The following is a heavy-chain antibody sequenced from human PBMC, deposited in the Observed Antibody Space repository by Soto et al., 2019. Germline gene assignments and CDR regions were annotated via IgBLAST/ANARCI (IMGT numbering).Heavy chain of an antibody. V-gene: IGHV1-69*13. CDR3: ARDPGYSSGWHFDY. CDR2: IIPIFGTA. J-gene: IGHJ4*02. CDR1: GGTFSSYA. Sequence: SVKVSCKASGGTFSSYAISWVRQAPGQGLEWMGGIIPIFGTANYAQKFQGRVTITADESTSTAYVELSSLRSEDTAVYYCARDPGYSSGWHFDYWGQGTLVTVSS. D-gene: IGHD6-19*01.